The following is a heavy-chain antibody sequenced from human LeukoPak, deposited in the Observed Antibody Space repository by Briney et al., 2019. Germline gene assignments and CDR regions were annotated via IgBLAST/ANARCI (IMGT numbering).Heavy chain of an antibody. J-gene: IGHJ4*02. Sequence: GGSLRLSCAASGFTLSAYWMHWVRQAPGRGLVWVSRIAPDGSRTDYADSVKGRFTISSDNAKNTLYLQLNSLRPEDTALYYCTMGTFGPPYYWGQGALVTVSS. CDR2: IAPDGSRT. CDR3: TMGTFGPPYY. V-gene: IGHV3-74*01. CDR1: GFTLSAYW. D-gene: IGHD3-16*01.